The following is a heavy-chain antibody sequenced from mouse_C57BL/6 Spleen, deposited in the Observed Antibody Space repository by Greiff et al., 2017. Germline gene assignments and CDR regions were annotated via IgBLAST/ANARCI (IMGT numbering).Heavy chain of an antibody. Sequence: QVQLQQSGPELVKPGASVKISCKASGYAFSSSWMNWVKQRPGKGLEWIGRIYPGDGDTNYNGKFKGKATLTADKSSSTADMQLSSLTSEDSAVYFCASGGTDAMDYWGQGTSVTVSS. CDR3: ASGGTDAMDY. CDR2: IYPGDGDT. CDR1: GYAFSSSW. J-gene: IGHJ4*01. V-gene: IGHV1-82*01. D-gene: IGHD3-3*01.